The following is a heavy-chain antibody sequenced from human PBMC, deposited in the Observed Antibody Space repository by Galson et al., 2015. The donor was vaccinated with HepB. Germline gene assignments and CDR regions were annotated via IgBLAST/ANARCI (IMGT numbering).Heavy chain of an antibody. CDR1: GLTFSSHG. J-gene: IGHJ6*02. CDR3: AKEMRDFAYYVMDV. D-gene: IGHD3/OR15-3a*01. V-gene: IGHV3-23*01. CDR2: IVASGGST. Sequence: SLRLSCAASGLTFSSHGMSWVRQAPGKGLEWVSGIVASGGSTYYADSVKGRFTISRDNSKNTLHLQMNSLRAEDTAVYYCAKEMRDFAYYVMDVWGQGTTVTVSS.